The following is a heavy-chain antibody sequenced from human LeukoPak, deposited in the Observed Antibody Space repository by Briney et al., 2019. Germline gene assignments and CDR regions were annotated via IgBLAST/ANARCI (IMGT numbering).Heavy chain of an antibody. CDR1: GFTLSNHE. CDR2: ISDSGRNNI. V-gene: IGHV3-48*03. CDR3: ARETPNCGGDCFDY. J-gene: IGHJ4*02. D-gene: IGHD2-21*02. Sequence: GGALRLSCAASGFTLSNHEIKWVGQAPGKGLEGVSYISDSGRNNIYYADSVKGRFTLSRDNAQNSLYLQMNSLRAEDTAIYYCARETPNCGGDCFDYWGQGTLVTVSS.